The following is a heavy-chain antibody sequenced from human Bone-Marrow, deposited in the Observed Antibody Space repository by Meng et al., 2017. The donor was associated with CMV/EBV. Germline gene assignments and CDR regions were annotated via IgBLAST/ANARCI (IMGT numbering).Heavy chain of an antibody. CDR2: IKPRSNGYAT. CDR1: GFTLTAST. Sequence: SGFTLTASTVHWVRQASGRGLEWVGLIKPRSNGYATMYAASVKDRFTVSRDDSKNTASLQMDSLKIEDTAVYYCTRQGPHPEDDFDYWGQGALVTVSS. V-gene: IGHV3-73*01. CDR3: TRQGPHPEDDFDY. J-gene: IGHJ4*02. D-gene: IGHD1-14*01.